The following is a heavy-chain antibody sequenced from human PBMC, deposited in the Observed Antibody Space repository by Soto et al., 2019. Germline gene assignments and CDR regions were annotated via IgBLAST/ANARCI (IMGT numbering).Heavy chain of an antibody. V-gene: IGHV1-46*03. CDR2: INPRSGET. Sequence: QVHLVQSGAEVRMPGASVKVSCKASGYTFTDYFMHWVRQAPGQGLEWMGIINPRSGETGYAQKFQSRVIMTTDSSXSXVXXELSGLTSWDTAIYYFTRRDSYNSNRFSKWFDPWGQGTLLTVSS. D-gene: IGHD6-13*01. J-gene: IGHJ5*02. CDR1: GYTFTDYF. CDR3: TRRDSYNSNRFSKWFDP.